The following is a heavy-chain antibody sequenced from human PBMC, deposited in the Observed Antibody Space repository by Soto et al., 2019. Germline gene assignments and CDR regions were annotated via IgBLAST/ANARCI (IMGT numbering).Heavy chain of an antibody. D-gene: IGHD6-13*01. Sequence: QVQLQESGPGLVKPSGTLSLTCAVSGGSISSSNWWSWVRQPPGKGLEWIGEIYHSGSTNYNPSLKSRFTMPVDKSRNQFSLKLSSVTAADTAVYYCARWAAAAPSFDYWGQGTLVTVSS. CDR3: ARWAAAAPSFDY. J-gene: IGHJ4*02. V-gene: IGHV4-4*02. CDR1: GGSISSSNW. CDR2: IYHSGST.